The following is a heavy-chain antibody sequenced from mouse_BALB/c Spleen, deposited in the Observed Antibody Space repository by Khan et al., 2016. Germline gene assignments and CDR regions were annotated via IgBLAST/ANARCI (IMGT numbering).Heavy chain of an antibody. Sequence: EVELVESGGGLVQPGGSLKLSCAASGFTFSSYGMSWVRQTPDKRLELVATINSNGGSTYYPDSVKGRFTISRDNAKNTLYLQMSSLKSEATAMYYCAGARGRGTRYFDVWCAGTTVTVSS. V-gene: IGHV5-6-3*01. CDR1: GFTFSSYG. D-gene: IGHD2-14*01. J-gene: IGHJ1*01. CDR3: AGARGRGTRYFDV. CDR2: INSNGGST.